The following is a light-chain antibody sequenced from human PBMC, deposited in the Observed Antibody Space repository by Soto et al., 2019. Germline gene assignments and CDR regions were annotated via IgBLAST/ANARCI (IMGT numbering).Light chain of an antibody. CDR1: SSDVGAYNY. CDR3: SSFASSNTWV. V-gene: IGLV2-8*01. CDR2: EVT. Sequence: QSALTQPPSASGSPGQSVTISCTGTSSDVGAYNYVSWYQQHAGKAPKLVIYEVTKRPSGVPDRFSGSKSANTASLTVSGLQAEDDADYYCSSFASSNTWVFGGGTKVTVL. J-gene: IGLJ3*02.